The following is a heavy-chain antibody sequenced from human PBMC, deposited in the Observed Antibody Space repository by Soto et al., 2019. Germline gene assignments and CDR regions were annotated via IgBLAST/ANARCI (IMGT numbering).Heavy chain of an antibody. V-gene: IGHV5-51*01. Sequence: GESLKISCKGSGYTFTNYWIGWVRQMPGKGLEWMGMIYPGDSDTRYSPSFQGQVTISADKSIGTAYLQRSSLKASDTAIYYCARNKIEGYYYGMDVWGQGTTVTVSS. CDR2: IYPGDSDT. J-gene: IGHJ6*02. CDR1: GYTFTNYW. CDR3: ARNKIEGYYYGMDV.